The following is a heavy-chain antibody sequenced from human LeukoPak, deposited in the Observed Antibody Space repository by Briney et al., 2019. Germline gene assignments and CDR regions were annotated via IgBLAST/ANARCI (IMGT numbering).Heavy chain of an antibody. Sequence: GWSLRLSCAASGFVFSSYSFNWVRQAPAKGLEGVASVNTVSSYIYYADSVRGRFTISRDNAKNSVRLQMNSLRAEDMAMYYCVRVRRNSDSSGFYYYDNWGQGTLVTVSS. J-gene: IGHJ4*02. CDR2: VNTVSSYI. CDR3: VRVRRNSDSSGFYYYDN. V-gene: IGHV3-21*01. CDR1: GFVFSSYS. D-gene: IGHD3-22*01.